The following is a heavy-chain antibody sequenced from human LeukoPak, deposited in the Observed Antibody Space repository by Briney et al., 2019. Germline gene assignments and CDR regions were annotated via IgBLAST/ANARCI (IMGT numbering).Heavy chain of an antibody. D-gene: IGHD3-22*01. Sequence: SETLSLTCTVSGGSISSSSYYWGWIRQPPGKGLEWIGSIYYSGSTYYNPSLKSRVTISVDTSKNQFSLELSSVTAADTAVYYCARHAGSSGTLDYWGQGTLVTVSS. V-gene: IGHV4-39*01. CDR3: ARHAGSSGTLDY. CDR2: IYYSGST. CDR1: GGSISSSSYY. J-gene: IGHJ4*02.